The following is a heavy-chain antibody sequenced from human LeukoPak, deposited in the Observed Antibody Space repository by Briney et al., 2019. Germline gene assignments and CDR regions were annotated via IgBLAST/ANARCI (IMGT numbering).Heavy chain of an antibody. J-gene: IGHJ4*02. Sequence: GGSLRLSCAASGFTFSSYAMSWVRQAPGKGLEWVSTISNSDGSTSYADSVKGRFSISRDNSENTLYLQMNSLRAEDTAVYYCAKASGYLLWGQGTLVTVSS. CDR1: GFTFSSYA. CDR3: AKASGYLL. D-gene: IGHD5-18*01. CDR2: ISNSDGST. V-gene: IGHV3-23*01.